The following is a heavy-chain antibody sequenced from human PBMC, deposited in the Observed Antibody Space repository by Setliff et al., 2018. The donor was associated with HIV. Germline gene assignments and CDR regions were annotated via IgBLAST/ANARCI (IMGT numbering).Heavy chain of an antibody. CDR1: GYPISSGYY. D-gene: IGHD6-13*01. Sequence: SETLSLTCAVSGYPISSGYYWGWIRQPPGKGLEWIGSIYRSGSAYYNPSLKSRVTTSVDTSKNQFSLRLSSVTAADTAVYYCVRVSCSSWYSIPRNYYYSMDVWGEGTTVTVSS. CDR2: IYRSGSA. CDR3: VRVSCSSWYSIPRNYYYSMDV. V-gene: IGHV4-38-2*01. J-gene: IGHJ6*03.